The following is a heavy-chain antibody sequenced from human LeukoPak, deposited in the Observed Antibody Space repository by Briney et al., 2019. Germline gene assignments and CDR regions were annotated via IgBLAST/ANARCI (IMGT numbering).Heavy chain of an antibody. D-gene: IGHD3-3*01. Sequence: GGSLRLSCAASGFTFSSYAMSWVRQAPGKGLEWVSAISGSGGSTYYADSVKGRFTISRDNSKNMLYLQMNSLRAEDTAVYYCAKDRGTIFGVVTHLFDYWGQGTLVTVSS. CDR1: GFTFSSYA. CDR3: AKDRGTIFGVVTHLFDY. V-gene: IGHV3-23*01. CDR2: ISGSGGST. J-gene: IGHJ4*02.